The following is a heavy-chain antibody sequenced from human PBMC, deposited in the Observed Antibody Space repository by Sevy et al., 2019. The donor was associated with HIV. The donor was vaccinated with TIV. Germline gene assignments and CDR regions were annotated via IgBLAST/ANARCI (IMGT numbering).Heavy chain of an antibody. Sequence: ASVKVSCKASGYTFTDYYIHWVRQAPGQGLEWMGWINPNTGDTNYTQNFQGWVTMTRDTSISTAYIQLSRLRSDDTARYFCARSERCISASCWGRVFDIWGQGTVVTVSS. J-gene: IGHJ3*02. D-gene: IGHD6-19*01. CDR2: INPNTGDT. V-gene: IGHV1-2*04. CDR3: ARSERCISASCWGRVFDI. CDR1: GYTFTDYY.